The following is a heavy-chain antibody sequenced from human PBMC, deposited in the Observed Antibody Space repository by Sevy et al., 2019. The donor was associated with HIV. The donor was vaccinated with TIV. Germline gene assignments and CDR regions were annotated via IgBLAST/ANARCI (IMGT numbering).Heavy chain of an antibody. CDR2: ISSSSGTI. CDR3: ARDYYDSSGYSMNFDY. D-gene: IGHD3-22*01. J-gene: IGHJ4*02. Sequence: GGSLRLSCAASGFTFSSYSMNWVRQAPGKGLEWVSYISSSSGTIYYADSVKGGFTISRDNAKNSLYLQMSSLRDEDTAVYYCARDYYDSSGYSMNFDYWGQGTLVTVSS. CDR1: GFTFSSYS. V-gene: IGHV3-48*02.